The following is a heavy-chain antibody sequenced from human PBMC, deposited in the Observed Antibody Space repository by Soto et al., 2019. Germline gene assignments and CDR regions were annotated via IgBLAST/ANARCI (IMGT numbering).Heavy chain of an antibody. CDR1: GYTFTSYD. D-gene: IGHD5-12*01. Sequence: ASVKVSCKASGYTFTSYDINWVRQATGQGLEWMGWINPNSGNTGYAQKFQGRVTMTRNTSISTAYMELSSLRSEDTAVYYCATGLESGYDCFDYWGQGNLVTSP. CDR3: ATGLESGYDCFDY. J-gene: IGHJ4*02. V-gene: IGHV1-8*01. CDR2: INPNSGNT.